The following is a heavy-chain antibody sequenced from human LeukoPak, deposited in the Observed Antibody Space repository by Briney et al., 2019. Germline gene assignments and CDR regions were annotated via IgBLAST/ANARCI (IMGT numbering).Heavy chain of an antibody. CDR1: GGSISTYY. V-gene: IGHV4-59*08. CDR2: VSYSGST. D-gene: IGHD1-26*01. CDR3: ARLGSWFDP. J-gene: IGHJ5*02. Sequence: SETLSLTCTISGGSISTYYWSWIRQPPGKGLEWIGYVSYSGSTNYNPSLKSRVTMSLDTSKNQFSLKLTSVTAADTAVYYCARLGSWFDPWGQGTLVTVSS.